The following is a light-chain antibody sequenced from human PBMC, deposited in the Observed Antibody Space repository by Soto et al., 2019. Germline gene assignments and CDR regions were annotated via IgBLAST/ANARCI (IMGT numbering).Light chain of an antibody. Sequence: DIVMTQSPLSLPVTPGEPASISCRSSQSLLHSNGYNYLDWYLQKPGQSPQPLIYLGSNRASGVPDRFSGSGSGTDFTLKSSRVEAEDVGVYYCMQPLQSWTFGQGTKVDIK. V-gene: IGKV2-28*01. CDR1: QSLLHSNGYNY. J-gene: IGKJ1*01. CDR2: LGS. CDR3: MQPLQSWT.